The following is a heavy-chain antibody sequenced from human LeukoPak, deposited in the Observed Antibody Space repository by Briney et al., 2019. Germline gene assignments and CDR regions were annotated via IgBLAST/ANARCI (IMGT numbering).Heavy chain of an antibody. D-gene: IGHD3-22*01. CDR2: ISSSSSYM. Sequence: GGSLRLSCAASGFTFSSYSMNWVRQAPGKGLEWVSSISSSSSYMYYADSVKGRFTISRDNAKNSLYLQMNSLRAEDTAVYYCARDLGSGYSDYWGQGTLVTVSS. J-gene: IGHJ4*02. CDR3: ARDLGSGYSDY. V-gene: IGHV3-21*01. CDR1: GFTFSSYS.